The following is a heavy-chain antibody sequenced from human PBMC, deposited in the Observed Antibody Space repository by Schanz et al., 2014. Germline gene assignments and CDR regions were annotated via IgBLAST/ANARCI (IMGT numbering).Heavy chain of an antibody. CDR2: IDGRGITT. CDR1: GFTFSNCD. V-gene: IGHV3-23*04. CDR3: ARDRWDWNNAFDI. Sequence: EVHLEESGGGLVQPGGSQRLSCAVSGFTFSNCDMTWVRQAPGKGLEWVAIIDGRGITTFYADSVKGRFTISRDNAKNTVYLQMNSLRDDDTAVYYCARDRWDWNNAFDIWGQGTMVTVSS. J-gene: IGHJ3*02. D-gene: IGHD1-1*01.